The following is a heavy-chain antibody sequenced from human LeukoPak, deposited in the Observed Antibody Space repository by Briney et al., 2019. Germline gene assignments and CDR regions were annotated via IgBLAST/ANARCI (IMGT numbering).Heavy chain of an antibody. D-gene: IGHD2-21*01. CDR1: GFTFSSYA. Sequence: GRSLRLSCAASGFTFSSYAMHWVRQAPGKGLEWVAVISYDGSNKYYADSVKGRFTISRDNSKNTLYLQMNSLRAEDTAVYYCARARQVNDFWGQGTLVTVSS. J-gene: IGHJ4*02. V-gene: IGHV3-30-3*01. CDR2: ISYDGSNK. CDR3: ARARQVNDF.